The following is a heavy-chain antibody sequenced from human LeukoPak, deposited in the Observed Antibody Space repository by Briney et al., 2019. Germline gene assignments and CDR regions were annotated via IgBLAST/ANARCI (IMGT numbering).Heavy chain of an antibody. Sequence: GGSLRLSCAASGFTFSRYWMSWVRQAPGKGLEWVANIKPDGGEKYYVDSVKGRFTISRDNAKNSVYLQMNSLRAEDTALYYCARLQGDDGWYFFDYWGQGTLVTVSS. V-gene: IGHV3-7*01. J-gene: IGHJ4*02. CDR3: ARLQGDDGWYFFDY. CDR1: GFTFSRYW. D-gene: IGHD6-19*01. CDR2: IKPDGGEK.